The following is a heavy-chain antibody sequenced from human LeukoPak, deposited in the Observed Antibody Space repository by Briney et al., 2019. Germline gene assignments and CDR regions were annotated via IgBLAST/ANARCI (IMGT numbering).Heavy chain of an antibody. CDR2: ISFDGSNK. CDR3: AKDLRGGNSSPYY. J-gene: IGHJ4*02. Sequence: GGSLRLSCAASGFTFSSYAMHWVRQAPGKGLEWVAVISFDGSNKYYADSVKGRFTISRDNSKNTLYLQMNSLRAEDTAVYYCAKDLRGGNSSPYYWGQGTLVTVS. D-gene: IGHD4-23*01. V-gene: IGHV3-30*04. CDR1: GFTFSSYA.